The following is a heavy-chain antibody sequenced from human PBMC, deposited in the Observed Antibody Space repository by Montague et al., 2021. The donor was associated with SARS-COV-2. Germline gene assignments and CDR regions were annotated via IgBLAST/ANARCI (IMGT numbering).Heavy chain of an antibody. J-gene: IGHJ4*02. CDR1: GYTFTSYD. V-gene: IGHV1-8*01. D-gene: IGHD3-22*01. CDR3: ARAQYYYDSSGYYPAY. Sequence: SVKVSCKASGYTFTSYDINWVRQATGQGLEWMGWMNPNSGNTGYXQKFQGRVTMTRNTSISTAYMELSSLRSEDTAVYYCARAQYYYDSSGYYPAYWGQGTLVTVSS. CDR2: MNPNSGNT.